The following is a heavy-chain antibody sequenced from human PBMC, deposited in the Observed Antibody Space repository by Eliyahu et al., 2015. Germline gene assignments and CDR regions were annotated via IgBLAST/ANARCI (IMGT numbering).Heavy chain of an antibody. V-gene: IGHV1-46*03. J-gene: IGHJ5*02. CDR2: INPSGGST. Sequence: QVQLVQSGAEVKKPGASVXVSCKASGYTFPSYYMHWVRQAPGKGLEWMGIINPSGGSTSYAQKFQGRVTMTRDTSTSTVYMELSSLRSEDTAVYYCARHCSGGSCYHPWGQGTLVTVSS. CDR3: ARHCSGGSCYHP. CDR1: GYTFPSYY. D-gene: IGHD2-15*01.